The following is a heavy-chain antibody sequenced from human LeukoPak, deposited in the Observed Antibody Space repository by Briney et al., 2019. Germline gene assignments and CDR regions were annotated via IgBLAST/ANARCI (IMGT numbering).Heavy chain of an antibody. CDR1: GFTFSSYA. CDR2: ISGSGGST. Sequence: GGSLRLSCAASGFTFSSYAMSWVRQAPGKGLEWVSSISGSGGSTYYADSVKGRFTISRDNSRNTLYLQMNSLRAEDTAVYYCAKLTTETTSDYFNYLDVWGKGTTVTVSS. D-gene: IGHD4-17*01. J-gene: IGHJ6*03. V-gene: IGHV3-23*01. CDR3: AKLTTETTSDYFNYLDV.